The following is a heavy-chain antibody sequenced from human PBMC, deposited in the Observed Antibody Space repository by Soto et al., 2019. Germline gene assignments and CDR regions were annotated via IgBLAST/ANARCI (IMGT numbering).Heavy chain of an antibody. D-gene: IGHD2-2*01. CDR2: IYHSGST. V-gene: IGHV4-38-2*01. Sequence: PSETLSLTCAVSGYSISSGYYWGWIRQPPGKGLEWIGSIYHSGSTYYNPSLKSRVTISVDTSKNQFSLKLSSVTAADTAVYYCASATPGYCSSTSCYPGWFDPWGQGTMLTVYS. J-gene: IGHJ5*02. CDR1: GYSISSGYY. CDR3: ASATPGYCSSTSCYPGWFDP.